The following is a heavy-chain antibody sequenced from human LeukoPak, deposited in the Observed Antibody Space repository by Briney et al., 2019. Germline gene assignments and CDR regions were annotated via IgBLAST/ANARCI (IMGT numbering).Heavy chain of an antibody. CDR3: ARSYNWNPQFDY. CDR1: GYTFTSYG. J-gene: IGHJ4*02. D-gene: IGHD1-20*01. V-gene: IGHV1-18*01. Sequence: ASVKVSCKASGYTFTSYGISWVRQAPGQGLEWMGWISAYNGNTNYAQKLQGRVTMTTDTSTSTAYMELSRLRSDDTAVYYCARSYNWNPQFDYWAREPWSPSPQ. CDR2: ISAYNGNT.